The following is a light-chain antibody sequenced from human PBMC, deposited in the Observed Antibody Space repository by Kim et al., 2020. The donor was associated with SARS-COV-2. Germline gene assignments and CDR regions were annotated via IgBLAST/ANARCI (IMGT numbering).Light chain of an antibody. Sequence: ELTQPPSASGTPGQRVAISCSGSRTNIGDNYVNWYQQVPGSAPKLLIYDNNQRPSGLPDRFSGSKSATSASLAISDLQSEDEADYYCATWDDGLNGWVFGGGTKLTVL. J-gene: IGLJ3*02. CDR2: DNN. CDR3: ATWDDGLNGWV. V-gene: IGLV1-44*01. CDR1: RTNIGDNY.